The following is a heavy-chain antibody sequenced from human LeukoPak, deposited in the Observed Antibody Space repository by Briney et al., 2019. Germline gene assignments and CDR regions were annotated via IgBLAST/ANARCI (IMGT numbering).Heavy chain of an antibody. Sequence: AGGSLRLSCAASGFTFSSSAMHWGRQAPGKGLGWVAVIWYDGSNKYYADSVKGRFTIYIDNSKNTLYLQMNSLRAEDTAVYYCAKSYYDSSGYDYFDYWGQGTLVTVSS. CDR2: IWYDGSNK. CDR3: AKSYYDSSGYDYFDY. D-gene: IGHD3-22*01. CDR1: GFTFSSSA. V-gene: IGHV3-33*06. J-gene: IGHJ4*02.